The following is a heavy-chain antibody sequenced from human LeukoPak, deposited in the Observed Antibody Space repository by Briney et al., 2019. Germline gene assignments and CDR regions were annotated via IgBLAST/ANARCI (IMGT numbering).Heavy chain of an antibody. CDR2: IRQDGSDK. V-gene: IGHV3-7*01. J-gene: IGHJ4*02. CDR3: ANSPTYCSSTSCYINY. CDR1: GFTFSSYW. Sequence: GGSLRLSCAASGFTFSSYWMSWVRQAPGKGREWVANIRQDGSDKYYVDSVKGRFTISRDNAKNTLYLQMNSLRAEDTAVYYCANSPTYCSSTSCYINYWGQGTLVTVSS. D-gene: IGHD2-2*02.